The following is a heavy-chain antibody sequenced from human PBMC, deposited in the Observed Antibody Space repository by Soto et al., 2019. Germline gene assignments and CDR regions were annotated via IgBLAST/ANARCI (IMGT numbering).Heavy chain of an antibody. Sequence: GASVKVSCKASGYTFTSYGISWVRQAPGQGLEWMGWISAYNGNTNYAQKLQGRVTMTTDTSTSTAYMELRSLRSDDTAVYYCARGIWSGMTYYYYYMDVWDKGTTVTVSS. V-gene: IGHV1-18*01. CDR1: GYTFTSYG. CDR3: ARGIWSGMTYYYYYMDV. D-gene: IGHD3-3*01. J-gene: IGHJ6*03. CDR2: ISAYNGNT.